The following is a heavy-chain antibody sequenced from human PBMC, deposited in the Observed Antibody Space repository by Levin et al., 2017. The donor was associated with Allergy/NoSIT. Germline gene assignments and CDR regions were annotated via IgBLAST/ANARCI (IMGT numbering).Heavy chain of an antibody. CDR2: IYSGGST. D-gene: IGHD3-10*01. Sequence: GESLKISCAASGFTVSSNYMSWVRQAPGKGLEWVSVIYSGGSTYYADSVKGRFTISRDNSKNTLYLQMNSLRAEDTAVYYCARGPLWFGELPAGYWGQGTLVTVSS. V-gene: IGHV3-66*01. CDR1: GFTVSSNY. CDR3: ARGPLWFGELPAGY. J-gene: IGHJ4*02.